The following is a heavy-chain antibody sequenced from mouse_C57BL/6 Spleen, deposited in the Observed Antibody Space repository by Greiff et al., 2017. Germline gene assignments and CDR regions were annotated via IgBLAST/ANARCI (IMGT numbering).Heavy chain of an antibody. Sequence: QVQLQQPGAELVKPGASVKMSCKASGYTFTSYWITWVKQRPGQGLEWIGESYPGSGSNNYNEKFKSKATLTVDTSSSTADMQLSSLTSEDSAVYYCARRGGYFDVWGTGTTVTVSS. CDR2: SYPGSGSN. CDR3: ARRGGYFDV. V-gene: IGHV1-55*01. CDR1: GYTFTSYW. J-gene: IGHJ1*03.